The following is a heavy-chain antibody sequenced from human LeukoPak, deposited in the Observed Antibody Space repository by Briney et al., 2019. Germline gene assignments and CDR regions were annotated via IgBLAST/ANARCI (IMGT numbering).Heavy chain of an antibody. Sequence: SETLSLTCSVSGGSISSYYWSWIRQSPGKGLEWIGYIYYSGGTNYNPSLKSRVTISVDTSKNQFSLKLSSVTAADTAVYYCARGGWRSSSSGWFDPWGQGTLVTVSS. J-gene: IGHJ5*02. CDR2: IYYSGGT. CDR1: GGSISSYY. CDR3: ARGGWRSSSSGWFDP. V-gene: IGHV4-59*12. D-gene: IGHD6-6*01.